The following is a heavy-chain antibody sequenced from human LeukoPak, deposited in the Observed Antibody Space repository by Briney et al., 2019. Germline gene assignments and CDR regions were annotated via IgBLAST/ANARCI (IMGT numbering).Heavy chain of an antibody. CDR3: AKDDRREYYYGSGSYYPLFDY. V-gene: IGHV3-30*18. CDR2: ISYDGSNK. Sequence: PGRSLRLPCAASGFTFSSYGMHWVRQAPGKGLEWVAVISYDGSNKYYADSVKGRFTISRDNSKNTLYQQMNSLRAEDTAVYYCAKDDRREYYYGSGSYYPLFDYWGQGTLVTVSS. J-gene: IGHJ4*02. CDR1: GFTFSSYG. D-gene: IGHD3-10*01.